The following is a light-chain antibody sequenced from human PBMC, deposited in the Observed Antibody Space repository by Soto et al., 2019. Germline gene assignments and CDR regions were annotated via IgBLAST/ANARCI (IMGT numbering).Light chain of an antibody. CDR3: QQYNNWPPWT. CDR2: DAS. J-gene: IGKJ1*01. V-gene: IGKV3-15*01. Sequence: ILMTQSPATLSVSPGERATLSCRASQSVSNNLAWYQQKPGQAPRLLIYDASTRATGIPARFSGSGSGTEFTLTISGLQSEDFAVYYCQQYNNWPPWTFGQGTKGESK. CDR1: QSVSNN.